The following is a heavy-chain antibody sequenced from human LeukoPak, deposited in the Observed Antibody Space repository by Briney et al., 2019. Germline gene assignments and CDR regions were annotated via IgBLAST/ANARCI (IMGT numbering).Heavy chain of an antibody. CDR1: GYSFPSYW. J-gene: IGHJ5*02. CDR3: ARYCYGSGTYLNNWFDP. CDR2: IYPGDSHT. V-gene: IGHV5-51*01. Sequence: GESLKISCEGSGYSFPSYWIGWVRQMPGKGLEWMGSIYPGDSHTSYSPSFQGQVAISADKSISTAYLQWSSLKASDTAMYYCARYCYGSGTYLNNWFDPWGQGTLVTVSS. D-gene: IGHD3-10*01.